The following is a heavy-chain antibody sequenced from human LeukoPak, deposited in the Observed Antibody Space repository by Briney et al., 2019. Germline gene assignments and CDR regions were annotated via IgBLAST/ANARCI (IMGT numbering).Heavy chain of an antibody. Sequence: GGSLRLSCAASGFPFSSYAMSWVRQAPGKGLEWVSAISGSGTSTYYADSVKGRFTISRDNSKNTLYLQMNSLRAEDTAVYYCAKALKVVAGSGPVDYYYYMDVWGKGTTVTISS. CDR1: GFPFSSYA. D-gene: IGHD6-19*01. J-gene: IGHJ6*03. CDR3: AKALKVVAGSGPVDYYYYMDV. CDR2: ISGSGTST. V-gene: IGHV3-23*01.